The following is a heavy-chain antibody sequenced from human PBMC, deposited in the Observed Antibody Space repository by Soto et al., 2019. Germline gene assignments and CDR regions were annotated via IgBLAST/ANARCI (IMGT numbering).Heavy chain of an antibody. J-gene: IGHJ6*02. CDR1: GGTFSSYA. CDR2: IIPIFGTA. CDR3: ARPLIGSYYYGMDV. Sequence: QVQLVQSGAEVKKPGSSVKVSCKASGGTFSSYAISWVRQAPGQGVEWMGGIIPIFGTANYAQKFQGRVTINADESTSTAYMELSSLRSEDTAMYYCARPLIGSYYYGMDVWGQGTTVTVSS. V-gene: IGHV1-69*01.